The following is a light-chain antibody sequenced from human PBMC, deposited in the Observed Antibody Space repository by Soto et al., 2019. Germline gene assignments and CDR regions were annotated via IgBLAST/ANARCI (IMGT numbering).Light chain of an antibody. CDR1: QSISAN. J-gene: IGKJ1*01. Sequence: EILMTQSQATLSVSPGDRATLSCRASQSISANLAWYQQKPGQTPRLLIYGASTRATGISARFSGGGSGTEFTLTISSLQPDDFATYYCQQYVTACRTFGQGTKA. CDR3: QQYVTACRT. V-gene: IGKV3-15*01. CDR2: GAS.